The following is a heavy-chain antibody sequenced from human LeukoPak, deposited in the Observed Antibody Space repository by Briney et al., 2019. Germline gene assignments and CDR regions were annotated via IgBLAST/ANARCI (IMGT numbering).Heavy chain of an antibody. J-gene: IGHJ3*02. D-gene: IGHD6-13*01. CDR2: INHSGST. CDR1: GGSFSDYY. V-gene: IGHV4-34*01. Sequence: SETLSLTCAVYGGSFSDYYWSWIRQPPGKGLEWIGEINHSGSTNYNPSLKSRVTISVATSKNQFSLKLSSVTAADTAVYYCARNSPRWLRYSSSWYRNDAFDIWGQRTMVTVSS. CDR3: ARNSPRWLRYSSSWYRNDAFDI.